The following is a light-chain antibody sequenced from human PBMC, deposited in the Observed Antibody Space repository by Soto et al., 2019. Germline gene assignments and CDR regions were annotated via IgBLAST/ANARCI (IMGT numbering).Light chain of an antibody. CDR1: QSISSY. CDR3: QQSYSTRWT. J-gene: IGKJ1*01. CDR2: AAY. Sequence: DIQMTQSPSSLSASVGDRVTITCRTSQSISSYLNWFQQKPGKSPKLLISAAYSLQSVVPSRFSGSGSGTDFNLTISSLQPEDFATYYCQQSYSTRWTFGQGTKVEIK. V-gene: IGKV1-39*01.